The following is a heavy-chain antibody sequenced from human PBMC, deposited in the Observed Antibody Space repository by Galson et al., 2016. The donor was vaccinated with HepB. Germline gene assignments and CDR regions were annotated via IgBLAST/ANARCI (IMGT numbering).Heavy chain of an antibody. Sequence: SVKVSCKASGGSFSNYPVSWVRQAPGQGLVWLGGIIPFFGTTGYAQKFQGRVTITADKSTTTVYMELSSLRSEDTAIYYCAKYSGSPGDYGMDVWGQGATVTVSS. V-gene: IGHV1-69*06. D-gene: IGHD1-26*01. CDR1: GGSFSNYP. CDR2: IIPFFGTT. CDR3: AKYSGSPGDYGMDV. J-gene: IGHJ6*02.